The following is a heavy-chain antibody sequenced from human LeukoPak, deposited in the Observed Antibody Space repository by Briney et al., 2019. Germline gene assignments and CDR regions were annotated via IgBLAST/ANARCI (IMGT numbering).Heavy chain of an antibody. V-gene: IGHV1-2*02. Sequence: AASVKLSCKAPGYTFTGYYMHWVRQAPGQGLEWMGWINPNSGGTNYAQKFQGRVTMTRDTSISTAYMELSRLRSDDTAVYYCARAVSGSYYVNFDYWGQGTLVTVSS. J-gene: IGHJ4*02. CDR3: ARAVSGSYYVNFDY. D-gene: IGHD1-26*01. CDR1: GYTFTGYY. CDR2: INPNSGGT.